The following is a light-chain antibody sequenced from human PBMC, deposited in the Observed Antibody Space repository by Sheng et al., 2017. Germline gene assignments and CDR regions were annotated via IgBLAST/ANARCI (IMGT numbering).Light chain of an antibody. Sequence: AIQLTQSPSSLSGSIGDRVTITCRTSQGISSALAWYQQKPGKAPKLLIYAASSLQSGVSSKFSGSGSGTDFTLTISSLQPEDSATYYCQQYNSYYSFGPGTKLEI. CDR3: QQYNSYYS. CDR1: QGISSA. J-gene: IGKJ2*03. V-gene: IGKV1-13*02. CDR2: AAS.